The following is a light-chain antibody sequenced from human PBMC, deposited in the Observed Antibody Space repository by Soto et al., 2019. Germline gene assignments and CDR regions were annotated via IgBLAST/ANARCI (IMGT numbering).Light chain of an antibody. CDR1: QSVSRY. J-gene: IGKJ5*01. CDR3: QQRSNWPVT. CDR2: DAS. V-gene: IGKV3-11*01. Sequence: EIVLTQSPVTLSLSPGERATLSCRASQSVSRYLAWYQQKPGQAPRLLIYDASNRATGIPARFSGSGSGTDFTLTISSLEPGDFAVYYCQQRSNWPVTFGQGTRLEI.